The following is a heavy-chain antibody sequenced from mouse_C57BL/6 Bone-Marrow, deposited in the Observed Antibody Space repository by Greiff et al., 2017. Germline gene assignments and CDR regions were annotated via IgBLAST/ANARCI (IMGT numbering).Heavy chain of an antibody. CDR1: GYTFTSYW. J-gene: IGHJ3*01. CDR3: AGYYGSLAWFAY. V-gene: IGHV1-55*01. D-gene: IGHD1-1*01. CDR2: IYPGSGST. Sequence: VQLQQPGAELVKPGASVKMSCKASGYTFTSYWITWVKQRPGQGLEWIGDIYPGSGSTNYNEKFKSKATLTVDTSSSTAYMQLSSLTSEDSAVYYCAGYYGSLAWFAYWGQGTLVTVSA.